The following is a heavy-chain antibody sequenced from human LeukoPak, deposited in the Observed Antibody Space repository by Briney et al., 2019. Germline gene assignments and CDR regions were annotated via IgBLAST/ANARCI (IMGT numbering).Heavy chain of an antibody. Sequence: PGGSLRLSCAASGFTFSSYWMGWVRQAPGKGLEWVANVKQDGSDKYYVDSVKGRFTISRDNAKNSLYLQMNSLRAEDTAVYYCVRLIVGAVDYWGQGTLVTVSS. CDR2: VKQDGSDK. J-gene: IGHJ4*02. CDR3: VRLIVGAVDY. CDR1: GFTFSSYW. D-gene: IGHD1-26*01. V-gene: IGHV3-7*01.